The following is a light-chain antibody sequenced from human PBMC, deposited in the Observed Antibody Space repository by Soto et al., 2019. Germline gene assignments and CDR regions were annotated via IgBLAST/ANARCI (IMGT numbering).Light chain of an antibody. CDR1: SSDVGGYNS. Sequence: LTQPASVSGSPGQSITISCTGASSDVGGYNSVSWYQQHPGKAPKLMIYEGSKRPSGVSNRFSGSTSGNTASLTISGLQAEDEADYYCSSYTSSSVYVFGTGTKVTVL. J-gene: IGLJ1*01. CDR3: SSYTSSSVYV. V-gene: IGLV2-14*01. CDR2: EGS.